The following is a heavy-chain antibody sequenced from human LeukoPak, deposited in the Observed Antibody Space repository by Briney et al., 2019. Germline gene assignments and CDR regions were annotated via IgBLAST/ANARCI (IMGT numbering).Heavy chain of an antibody. Sequence: GGSLRLSCAASGITFSSYGLSWVRQAPGKGLEWVSAISGSGGSTYYADSVKGRFTISRDNSKNTLYLQMNSLRAEDTAVYYCAKDKVFVRSWFDPWGQGTLVTVSS. CDR2: ISGSGGST. J-gene: IGHJ5*02. CDR3: AKDKVFVRSWFDP. CDR1: GITFSSYG. V-gene: IGHV3-23*01. D-gene: IGHD3-10*02.